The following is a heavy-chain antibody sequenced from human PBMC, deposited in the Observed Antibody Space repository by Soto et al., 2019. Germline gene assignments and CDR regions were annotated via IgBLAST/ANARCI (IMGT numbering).Heavy chain of an antibody. J-gene: IGHJ5*02. CDR3: ARVFIYSSRNWFDP. D-gene: IGHD6-13*01. V-gene: IGHV4-59*01. CDR2: IYNGGNT. CDR1: CGSLSNYY. Sequence: SETLSLTCTFSCGSLSNYYWSWIRQPPGKGLEWIGHIYNGGNTNYNPSLKSRVTMSVDTSKNQFSLNLNSVTTADTAVYYCARVFIYSSRNWFDPWGQGTLVTAPQ.